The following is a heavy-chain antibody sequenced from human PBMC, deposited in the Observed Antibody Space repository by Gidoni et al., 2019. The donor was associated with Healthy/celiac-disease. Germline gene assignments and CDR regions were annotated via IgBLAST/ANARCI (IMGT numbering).Heavy chain of an antibody. D-gene: IGHD1-26*01. Sequence: QVQLVQSGAEVKKPGASVKVACKVSGYTLTELSMHWVRQAPGKGREWMGGFDPEDGETIYAQKFQGRVTMTEDTSTDTAYMELSSLRSEDTAVYYCATDHGRGGVELLLMGYFDYWGQGTLVTVSS. CDR1: GYTLTELS. V-gene: IGHV1-24*01. CDR3: ATDHGRGGVELLLMGYFDY. J-gene: IGHJ4*02. CDR2: FDPEDGET.